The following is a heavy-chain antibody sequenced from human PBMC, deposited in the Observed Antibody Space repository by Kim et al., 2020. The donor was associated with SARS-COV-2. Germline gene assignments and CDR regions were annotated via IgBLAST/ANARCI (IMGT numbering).Heavy chain of an antibody. V-gene: IGHV3-7*01. D-gene: IGHD4-17*01. CDR1: GFTFSDFW. CDR2: IIQDGSER. CDR3: GRRSAVTAGGS. Sequence: GGSLRLSCAASGFTFSDFWMNGVRQAPGKGLEWVANIIQDGSERYYVESVKGRFTISRDNAKNSLYLQMNNLRVEDPAVYYCGRRSAVTAGGSWGQGTLVTVSS. J-gene: IGHJ5*02.